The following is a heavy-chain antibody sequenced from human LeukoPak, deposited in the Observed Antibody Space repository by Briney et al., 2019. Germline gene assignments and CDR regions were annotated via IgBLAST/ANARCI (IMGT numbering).Heavy chain of an antibody. Sequence: GGSLRLSCAASGFTFSDSVMHWVRQASGKGLEWVGRIRSKAKSYATAYAASVKDRFTISRDDSKNTAYLQMNSLKTEDTAVYYCTRHQGGYDYWGQGTLVTVSS. CDR2: IRSKAKSYAT. D-gene: IGHD3-16*01. J-gene: IGHJ4*02. CDR3: TRHQGGYDY. V-gene: IGHV3-73*01. CDR1: GFTFSDSV.